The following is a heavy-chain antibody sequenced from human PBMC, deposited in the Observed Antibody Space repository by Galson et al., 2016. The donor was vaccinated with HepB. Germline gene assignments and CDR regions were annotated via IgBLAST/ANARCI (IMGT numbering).Heavy chain of an antibody. CDR3: ERGRWGAYDGSGSPDY. J-gene: IGHJ4*02. Sequence: SETLSLTCAVYGGSFSGYYCTWIRQPPGKGLEWIAEINHSGSTNYNPSPKSRLTISVDTSKTQFSLKVTSVTAADTAVYYCERGRWGAYDGSGSPDYWGQGTLVTVSS. CDR1: GGSFSGYY. CDR2: INHSGST. D-gene: IGHD3-10*01. V-gene: IGHV4-34*01.